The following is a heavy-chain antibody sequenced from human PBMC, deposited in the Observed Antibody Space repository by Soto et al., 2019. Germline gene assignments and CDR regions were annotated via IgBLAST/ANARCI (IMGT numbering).Heavy chain of an antibody. J-gene: IGHJ3*02. D-gene: IGHD3-10*01. CDR2: IGTAGDT. CDR1: GFTFSSYD. Sequence: SGFTFSSYDMHWVRQATGKGLEWVSAIGTAGDTYYPGSVKGRFTISRENAKNSLYLQMNSLRAGDTAVYYCARDQGSYDAFDIWGQGTMVTVSS. CDR3: ARDQGSYDAFDI. V-gene: IGHV3-13*01.